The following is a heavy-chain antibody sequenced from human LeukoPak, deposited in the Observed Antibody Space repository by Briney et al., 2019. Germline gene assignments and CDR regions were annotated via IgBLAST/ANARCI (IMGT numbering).Heavy chain of an antibody. D-gene: IGHD3-22*01. CDR1: GGSISSYY. V-gene: IGHV4-4*07. CDR2: IYTSGST. Sequence: SETLSLTCTVSGGSISSYYWSWIRQPAGKGLEWIGRIYTSGSTNYNPSLKSRVTMSVDTSKNQFSLKLSSVTAADTAVYYCARDVNFANYDSSGFARYYYYYYMDVWGKGTTVTISS. CDR3: ARDVNFANYDSSGFARYYYYYYMDV. J-gene: IGHJ6*03.